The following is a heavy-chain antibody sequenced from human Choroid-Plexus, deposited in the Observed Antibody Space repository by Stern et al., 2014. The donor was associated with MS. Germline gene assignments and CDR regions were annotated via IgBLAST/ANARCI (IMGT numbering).Heavy chain of an antibody. CDR3: ANPLPYAN. D-gene: IGHD4-17*01. V-gene: IGHV1-46*03. J-gene: IGHJ1*01. CDR2: VNPTDGRT. CDR1: GDTFASYP. Sequence: VQLLESGAEVKEPGASVKVSCKASGDTFASYPIHWLRQAPGQGPVWMGIVNPTDGRTTYAQTFQGRVTMTRDTSTRTVYMELSSLKAEDTAMYFCANPLPYANWGQGTRVTVSS.